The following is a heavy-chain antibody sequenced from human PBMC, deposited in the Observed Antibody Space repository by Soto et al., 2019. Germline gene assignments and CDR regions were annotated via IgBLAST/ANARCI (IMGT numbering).Heavy chain of an antibody. Sequence: GGSLRLSCAASGFTFSSYAMSWVRQAPGKGLEWVSAISGSGGSTYYADSVKGRFTISRDNSKNTLYLQMNSLRAEDTAVYYCAKTDIVATIWAPFDYWGQGTLVTVSS. CDR3: AKTDIVATIWAPFDY. V-gene: IGHV3-23*01. CDR1: GFTFSSYA. CDR2: ISGSGGST. D-gene: IGHD5-12*01. J-gene: IGHJ4*02.